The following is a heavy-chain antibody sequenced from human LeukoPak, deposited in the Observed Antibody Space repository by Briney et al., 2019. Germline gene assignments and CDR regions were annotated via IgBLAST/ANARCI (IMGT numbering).Heavy chain of an antibody. V-gene: IGHV4-59*12. CDR1: GGSISSYY. CDR2: IYYSGST. J-gene: IGHJ4*02. Sequence: PSETLSLTCTVSGGSISSYYWSWIRQPPGKGLEWIGYIYYSGSTNYNPSLKSRVTISVDTSKNQFSLKLSSVTAADTAVYYCARGLFVAVAYYFDYWGQGTLVTVSS. CDR3: ARGLFVAVAYYFDY. D-gene: IGHD6-19*01.